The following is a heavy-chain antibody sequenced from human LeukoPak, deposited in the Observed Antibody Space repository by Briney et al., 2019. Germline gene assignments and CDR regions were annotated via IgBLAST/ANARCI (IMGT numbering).Heavy chain of an antibody. CDR2: ITSSGSDM. D-gene: IGHD2-2*01. Sequence: GGSLRLSCAASGFAFSTYTMNWVRQPPGKGLEWVSSITSSGSDMYCVDSVKGRFTISRDNTKNSLFLQMNSLRAEDTAVYYCARGGGCHRTNCYWADYWGQGTLVTVSS. CDR3: ARGGGCHRTNCYWADY. CDR1: GFAFSTYT. V-gene: IGHV3-21*01. J-gene: IGHJ4*02.